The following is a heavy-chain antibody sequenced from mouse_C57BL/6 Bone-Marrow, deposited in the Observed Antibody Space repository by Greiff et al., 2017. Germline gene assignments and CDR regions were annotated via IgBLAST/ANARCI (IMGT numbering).Heavy chain of an antibody. Sequence: VQLQQSGAELVRPGTSVKMSCKASGYTFTNYWIGWAKQRPGHGLEWIGDIYPGGGYTNYNEKFKGKATLTADKSSSTAYMQFSSLTSEDSAIYYCARGYDGYYNYFDYWGQGTTLTVSS. D-gene: IGHD2-3*01. CDR3: ARGYDGYYNYFDY. V-gene: IGHV1-63*01. CDR2: IYPGGGYT. J-gene: IGHJ2*01. CDR1: GYTFTNYW.